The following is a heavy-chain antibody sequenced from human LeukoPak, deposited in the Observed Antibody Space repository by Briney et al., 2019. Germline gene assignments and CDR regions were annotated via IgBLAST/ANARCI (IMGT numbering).Heavy chain of an antibody. V-gene: IGHV3-48*03. J-gene: IGHJ6*03. CDR1: GFTFSSYE. CDR3: ARGRYYYYYMDV. Sequence: RSGGSLRLSCAASGFTFSSYEMNWVRQAPGKGLEWVSYISSSGSTIYYADSVKGRFTISRDNAKNSLYLKMNSLRAEDTAVYYCARGRYYYYYMDVWGKGTTVTISS. CDR2: ISSSGSTI.